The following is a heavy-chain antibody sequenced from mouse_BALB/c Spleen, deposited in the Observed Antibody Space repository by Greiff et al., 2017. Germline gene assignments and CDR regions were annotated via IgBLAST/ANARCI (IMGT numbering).Heavy chain of an antibody. D-gene: IGHD1-1*01. CDR1: GYSITSDYA. J-gene: IGHJ4*01. Sequence: EVQLVESGPGLVKPSQSLSLTCTVTGYSITSDYAWNWIRQFPGNKLEWMGYISYSGSTSYNPSLKSRISITRDTSKNQFFLQLNSVTTEDTATYYCARSDYGSSYLYAMDYWGQGTSVTVSS. CDR3: ARSDYGSSYLYAMDY. CDR2: ISYSGST. V-gene: IGHV3-2*02.